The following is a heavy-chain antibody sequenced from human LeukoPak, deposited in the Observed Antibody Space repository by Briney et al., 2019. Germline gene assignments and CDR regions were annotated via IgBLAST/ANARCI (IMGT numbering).Heavy chain of an antibody. Sequence: ASVKVSCKASGYTFTSYYMHWVRQAPGQGLEWMGIINPSGGSTSYAQKFQGRVTMTRDTSTSTVYMELSSLRSEDTAVYYCARDVVDGYYDSSGYLAPWGQGTMVTVSS. J-gene: IGHJ3*01. V-gene: IGHV1-46*01. D-gene: IGHD3-22*01. CDR1: GYTFTSYY. CDR3: ARDVVDGYYDSSGYLAP. CDR2: INPSGGST.